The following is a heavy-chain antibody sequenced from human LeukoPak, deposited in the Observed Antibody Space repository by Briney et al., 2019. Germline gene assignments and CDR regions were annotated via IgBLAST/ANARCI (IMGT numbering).Heavy chain of an antibody. CDR2: ISGSGGST. J-gene: IGHJ4*02. Sequence: GGSLSLSCAASGFTFTSYAMSWVRQPPGRGLGWVSAISGSGGSTYYADSVKGRFTISRDNSKNTLYLQMNSLRAEDTAVYYCAKDLRTGTTRGEFDYWGQGTLVTVSS. V-gene: IGHV3-23*01. D-gene: IGHD1-7*01. CDR1: GFTFTSYA. CDR3: AKDLRTGTTRGEFDY.